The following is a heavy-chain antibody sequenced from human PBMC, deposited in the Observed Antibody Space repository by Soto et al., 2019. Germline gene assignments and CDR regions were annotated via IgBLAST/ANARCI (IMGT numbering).Heavy chain of an antibody. CDR3: ARDRGYSGYDNVPYYYMDV. V-gene: IGHV6-1*01. Sequence: PSQTLSLTCAISGDSVSSNSAAWNWIRQSPSRGLEWLGRTYYRSKWYNDYAVSVKSRITINPDTSKNQFSLQLNSVTPEDTAVYYCARDRGYSGYDNVPYYYMDVWGKGTTVTVSS. CDR2: TYYRSKWYN. CDR1: GDSVSSNSAA. D-gene: IGHD5-12*01. J-gene: IGHJ6*03.